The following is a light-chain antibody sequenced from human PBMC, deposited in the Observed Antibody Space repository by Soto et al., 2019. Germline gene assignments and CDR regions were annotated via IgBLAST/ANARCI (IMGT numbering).Light chain of an antibody. J-gene: IGKJ1*01. CDR3: YQYNDWPPA. CDR2: GAS. CDR1: QSVXXX. V-gene: IGKV3-15*01. Sequence: EIVMTQSPATVSVSPGERVTLSCRASQSVXXXXXXXXXXXXXXXXLLMYGASTRATGIPGRFSGSGYGKGFTLTISSLQSEDFAVYYCYQYNDWPPAFGQGTKVDIK.